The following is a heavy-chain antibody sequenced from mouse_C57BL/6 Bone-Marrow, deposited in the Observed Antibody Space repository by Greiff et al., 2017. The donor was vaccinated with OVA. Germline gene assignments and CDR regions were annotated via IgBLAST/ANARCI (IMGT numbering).Heavy chain of an antibody. CDR2: IYPRSGNT. J-gene: IGHJ1*03. CDR1: GYTFTSYG. V-gene: IGHV1-81*01. D-gene: IGHD1-1*01. Sequence: QVQLQQSGAELARPGASVKLSCKASGYTFTSYGISWVKQRTGQGLEWIGEIYPRSGNTYYNEKFKGKATLTADKSSSTAYMELRSLTSEDSAVYFGARRRYYYGSYWYFDVWGTGTTVTVSS. CDR3: ARRRYYYGSYWYFDV.